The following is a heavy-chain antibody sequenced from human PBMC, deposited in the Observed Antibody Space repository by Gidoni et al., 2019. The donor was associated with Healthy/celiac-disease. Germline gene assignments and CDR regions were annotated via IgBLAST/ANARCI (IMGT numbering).Heavy chain of an antibody. J-gene: IGHJ2*01. CDR2: ISSSSSYI. Sequence: EVQLVESGGGLVKPGGSLRLSCAASGSTFSSYSMNWVRQAPGKGLEWVSSISSSSSYIYYADSVKGRFTISRDNAKNSLYLQMNSLRAEDTAVYYCARGYGSGSYWYFDLWGRGTLVTVSS. D-gene: IGHD3-10*01. V-gene: IGHV3-21*01. CDR1: GSTFSSYS. CDR3: ARGYGSGSYWYFDL.